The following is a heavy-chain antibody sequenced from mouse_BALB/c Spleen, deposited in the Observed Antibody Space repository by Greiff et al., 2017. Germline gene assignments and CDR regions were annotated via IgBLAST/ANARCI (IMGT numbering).Heavy chain of an antibody. CDR2: ISSGSSTI. D-gene: IGHD2-14*01. Sequence: EVMLVESGGGLVQPGGSRKLSCAASGFTFSSFGMHWVRQAPEKGLEWVAYISSGSSTIYYADTVKGRFTISRDNPKNTLFRQMTSLRSEDTAMYYCARGDYRYDGGGDYWGQGTTLTVSS. CDR1: GFTFSSFG. J-gene: IGHJ2*01. V-gene: IGHV5-17*02. CDR3: ARGDYRYDGGGDY.